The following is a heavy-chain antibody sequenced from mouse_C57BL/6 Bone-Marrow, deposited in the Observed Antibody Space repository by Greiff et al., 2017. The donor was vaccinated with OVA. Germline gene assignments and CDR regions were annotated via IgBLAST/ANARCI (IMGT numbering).Heavy chain of an antibody. CDR3: ARDAYYDSQWFAY. V-gene: IGHV5-4*01. D-gene: IGHD2-4*01. CDR1: GFTFSSYA. J-gene: IGHJ3*01. Sequence: EVQRVESGGGLVKPGGSLKLSCAASGFTFSSYAMSWVRQTPEKRLEWVATISDGGSYTYYPDNVKGRFTISRDNAKNNLYLQIINLKTEDTAVYYCARDAYYDSQWFAYWGQGTLVTVSA. CDR2: ISDGGSYT.